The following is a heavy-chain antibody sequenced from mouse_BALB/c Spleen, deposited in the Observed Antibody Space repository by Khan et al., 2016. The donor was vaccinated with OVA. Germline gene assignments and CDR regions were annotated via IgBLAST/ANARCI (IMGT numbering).Heavy chain of an antibody. J-gene: IGHJ3*01. CDR3: TRHGYVAWYTY. D-gene: IGHD2-2*01. CDR2: IDPFSGDT. CDR1: GYSFTSYY. V-gene: IGHV1S135*01. Sequence: VQLQQSGPELMKPGASVKISCKASGYSFTSYYIHWVMESHGKSLEWIGYIDPFSGDTTYNQNFKGKATLTVDKSSSTAYIRLSNLTSEDSAVYYCTRHGYVAWYTYWGQGTLVTVSA.